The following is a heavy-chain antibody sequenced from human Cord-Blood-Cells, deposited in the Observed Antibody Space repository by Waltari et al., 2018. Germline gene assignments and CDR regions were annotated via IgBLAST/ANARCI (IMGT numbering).Heavy chain of an antibody. Sequence: QVQLVQSGAVVKKPGSSVKVSCKASGGTFSSYAISWVRQAPGQGLEWMGRIIPILGIANYAQKFQGRVTIPADKSTRTSYMGRSSLRSEDTAVYYCARVPHYDFWSGYYEVDYYYYMDVWGKGTTVTVSS. CDR3: ARVPHYDFWSGYYEVDYYYYMDV. V-gene: IGHV1-69*09. D-gene: IGHD3-3*01. CDR2: IIPILGIA. CDR1: GGTFSSYA. J-gene: IGHJ6*03.